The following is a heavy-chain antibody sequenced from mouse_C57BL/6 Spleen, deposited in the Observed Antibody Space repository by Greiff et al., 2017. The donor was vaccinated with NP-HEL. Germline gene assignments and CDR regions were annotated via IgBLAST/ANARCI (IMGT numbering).Heavy chain of an antibody. CDR2: IYPGDGDT. D-gene: IGHD1-1*01. CDR3: ARNHYASV. Sequence: VQLQQSGPELVKPGASVKISCKASGFAFSSSWMNWVKQRPGKGLEWIGRIYPGDGDTNYNGKFKGKATQTADKTSSTADMQLSSLTSEDSAVYFCARNHYASVWGTGTTVTVSS. J-gene: IGHJ1*03. V-gene: IGHV1-82*01. CDR1: GFAFSSSW.